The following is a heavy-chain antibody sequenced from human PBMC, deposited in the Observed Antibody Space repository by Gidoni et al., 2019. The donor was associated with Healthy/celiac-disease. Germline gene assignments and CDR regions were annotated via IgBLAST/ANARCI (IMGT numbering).Heavy chain of an antibody. D-gene: IGHD5-12*01. CDR3: AKDLGGYSGYDLFDY. V-gene: IGHV3-23*01. CDR2: ISGSGGST. J-gene: IGHJ4*02. CDR1: GCTLSSYA. Sequence: EVKLLESGGGLVQPGGALRLACAGRGCTLSSYAMSWVRQAPGKWLEWVSAISGSGGSTYYADSVKCRFTISRDNSKNTLYLQMNSLSAEDTAVYYCAKDLGGYSGYDLFDYWGQGTLVTVSS.